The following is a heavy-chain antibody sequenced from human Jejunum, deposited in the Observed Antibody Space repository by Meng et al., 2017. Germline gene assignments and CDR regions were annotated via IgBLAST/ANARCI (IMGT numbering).Heavy chain of an antibody. V-gene: IGHV2-5*02. CDR3: AHRLGPSGHRWDVGYFDY. CDR1: GSSLRTMGVG. J-gene: IGHJ4*02. D-gene: IGHD5-24*01. Sequence: QITLQESGPTRLKPTQTLTLTCTFSGSSLRTMGVGVGWIRQPPGKALEYLALIYWDDVKRYSPSLKSRLTIAKDTSRNQVVLTVTNVDPEDTATYYCAHRLGPSGHRWDVGYFDYWGQGTLVTVSS. CDR2: IYWDDVK.